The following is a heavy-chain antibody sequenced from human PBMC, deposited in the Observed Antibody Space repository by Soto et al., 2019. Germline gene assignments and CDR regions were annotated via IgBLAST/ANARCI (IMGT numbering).Heavy chain of an antibody. CDR1: GFTVSDNY. J-gene: IGHJ3*01. CDR3: ARERSLRVGEFPSNTFDV. D-gene: IGHD3-10*01. Sequence: LRLSYAASGFTVSDNYMNWVRQAPGKGLEWVSVIYSGGATKYADSVRGRFTISRDNAKNTVYLQINSLIAEDTAVYYCARERSLRVGEFPSNTFDVWGQGTMVTVSS. CDR2: IYSGGAT. V-gene: IGHV3-53*01.